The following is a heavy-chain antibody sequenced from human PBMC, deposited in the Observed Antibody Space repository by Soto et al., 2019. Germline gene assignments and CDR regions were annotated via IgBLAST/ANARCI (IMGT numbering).Heavy chain of an antibody. Sequence: GGSLRLSCAASGFTFSCYEMNWVRQAPGKGLEWVSYISSSGSTIYYADSVKGRFTISRDNAKNSLYLQMNSLRAEDTAVYYCARRGGYDFWSGYNWFDPWGQGTLVTVSS. CDR3: ARRGGYDFWSGYNWFDP. CDR1: GFTFSCYE. J-gene: IGHJ5*02. CDR2: ISSSGSTI. V-gene: IGHV3-48*03. D-gene: IGHD3-3*01.